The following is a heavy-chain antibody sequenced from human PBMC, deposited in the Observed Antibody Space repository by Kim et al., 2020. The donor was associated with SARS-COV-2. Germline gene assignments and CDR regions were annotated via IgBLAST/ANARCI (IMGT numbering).Heavy chain of an antibody. CDR3: AKDQGDYIWGSYRPPYYYYYGMDV. V-gene: IGHV3-33*06. D-gene: IGHD3-16*02. Sequence: GGSLRLSCAASGFTFSSYGMHWVRQAPGKGLEWVAVIWYDGSNKYYADSVKGRFTISRDNSKNTLYLQMNSLRAEDTAVYYCAKDQGDYIWGSYRPPYYYYYGMDVWGQGTTVTVSS. CDR1: GFTFSSYG. J-gene: IGHJ6*02. CDR2: IWYDGSNK.